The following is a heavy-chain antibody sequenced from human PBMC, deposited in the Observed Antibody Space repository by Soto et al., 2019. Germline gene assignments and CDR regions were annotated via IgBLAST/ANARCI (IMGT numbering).Heavy chain of an antibody. D-gene: IGHD5-12*01. CDR3: ARGHGFGGNSDAFDV. V-gene: IGHV1-69*05. CDR2: ILPIFGTA. CDR1: GGSFRREA. J-gene: IGHJ3*01. Sequence: QVQLVQSGAEVKKPGSSVKVSCKASGGSFRREAINWVRQAPGQGPEWMGGILPIFGTADYAQKFQGRVTVTSDGAPTTAYMEVSRLRFEDPAVVYCARGHGFGGNSDAFDVWGQGTMVIVSS.